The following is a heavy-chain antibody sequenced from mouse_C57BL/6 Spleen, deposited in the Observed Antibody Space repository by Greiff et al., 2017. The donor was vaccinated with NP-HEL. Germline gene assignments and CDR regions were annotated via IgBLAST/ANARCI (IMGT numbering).Heavy chain of an antibody. V-gene: IGHV7-3*01. CDR2: IRNKANGYPT. Sequence: EVKVEESGGGLVQPGGSLSLSCAASGFTFTDYYMSWVRQPPGKALEWLGFIRNKANGYPTEYSASVKGRFTISTDKSQSILYLEMNALRAEDSATYDCARYNSHAMGDWGQGTSVTVSS. J-gene: IGHJ4*01. CDR3: ARYNSHAMGD. CDR1: GFTFTDYY.